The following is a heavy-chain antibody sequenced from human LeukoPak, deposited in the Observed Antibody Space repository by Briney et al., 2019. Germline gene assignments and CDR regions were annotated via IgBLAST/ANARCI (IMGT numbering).Heavy chain of an antibody. J-gene: IGHJ4*02. CDR3: ARGRNDNGGMFFDS. D-gene: IGHD4-23*01. CDR2: ISYSGYT. V-gene: IGHV4-59*01. CDR1: GGSIRSYY. Sequence: SETLSLTCTVSGGSIRSYYWSWIRQAPGKGLEWIGFISYSGYTSYSPSLKSRVAISVDTSKSQFSLRLSPMTAADTAIYYCARGRNDNGGMFFDSWAQGTLVTVSS.